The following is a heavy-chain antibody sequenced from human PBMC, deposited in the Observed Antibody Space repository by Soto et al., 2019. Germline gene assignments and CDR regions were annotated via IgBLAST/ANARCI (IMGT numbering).Heavy chain of an antibody. J-gene: IGHJ4*02. V-gene: IGHV3-48*02. CDR2: SSPRGDTI. CDR1: GCSLANYP. D-gene: IGHD6-19*01. Sequence: RLSCVASGCSLANYPMNWVRQTPGKGLEWISYSSPRGDTIYYADSVEGRFTISRDNARNSLSLHMSSLRDEDSALYYCAKGPHTNVGWPYYFESWGQGVPVTVSS. CDR3: AKGPHTNVGWPYYFES.